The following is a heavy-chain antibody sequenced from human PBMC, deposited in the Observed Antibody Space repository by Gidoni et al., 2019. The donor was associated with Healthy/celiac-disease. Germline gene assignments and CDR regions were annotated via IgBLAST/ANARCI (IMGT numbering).Heavy chain of an antibody. Sequence: QVQLVQSGAEVKKPGSSLTVSCKSSGVPFRIYAISWVRQAPGQGLEWMGGIIPIFGTANYEQKFQGRVTITADKSTSTAYMELSSLRSEDTAVYYCARGPYYDFWSGYYPFDYWGQGTLVTVSS. CDR2: IIPIFGTA. CDR3: ARGPYYDFWSGYYPFDY. D-gene: IGHD3-3*01. CDR1: GVPFRIYA. J-gene: IGHJ4*02. V-gene: IGHV1-69*06.